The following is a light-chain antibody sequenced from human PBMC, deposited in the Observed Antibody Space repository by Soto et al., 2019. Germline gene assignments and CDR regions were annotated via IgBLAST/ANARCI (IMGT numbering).Light chain of an antibody. V-gene: IGKV3-20*01. CDR1: QSVSSY. CDR2: GAS. Sequence: EIVLTQSPATLSFSPGERCTRSCRSSQSVSSYLAWYQQKPGQAPRLLIYGASSRATGIPDRFSGSGSGTDFTLTISRLEPEDIAAFYCQQYGSSPWTFGQGTKVDI. J-gene: IGKJ1*01. CDR3: QQYGSSPWT.